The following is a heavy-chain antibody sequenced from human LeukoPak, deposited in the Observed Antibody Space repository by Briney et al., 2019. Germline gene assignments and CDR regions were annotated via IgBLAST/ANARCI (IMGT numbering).Heavy chain of an antibody. V-gene: IGHV4-59*01. CDR1: GGSISSYY. D-gene: IGHD3-10*01. CDR3: ARSGVILPNWFDP. J-gene: IGHJ5*02. Sequence: SETLSLTCTVSGGSISSYYWSWIRQPPGKGLEWIGYIYYSGSTNYNPSLKSRVTISVDTSKNQFSLKLSSVTAADTAVYYCARSGVILPNWFDPWGQGTLVTISS. CDR2: IYYSGST.